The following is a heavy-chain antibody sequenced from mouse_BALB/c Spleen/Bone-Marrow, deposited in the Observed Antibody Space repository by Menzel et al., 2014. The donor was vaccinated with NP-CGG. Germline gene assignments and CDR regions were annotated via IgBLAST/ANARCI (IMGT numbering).Heavy chain of an antibody. CDR2: INPSNGRT. V-gene: IGHV1S81*02. Sequence: QVQLKQSGAELVKPGASVKLSCKASGYTFTSYWMHWVKQRPGQGLEWIGEINPSNGRTNYNEKFESKATLTVDKSSSTAYMQLSSLTSEDSAVYYRARWGITLAYWGQGTLVTVSA. CDR1: GYTFTSYW. J-gene: IGHJ3*01. D-gene: IGHD2-4*01. CDR3: ARWGITLAY.